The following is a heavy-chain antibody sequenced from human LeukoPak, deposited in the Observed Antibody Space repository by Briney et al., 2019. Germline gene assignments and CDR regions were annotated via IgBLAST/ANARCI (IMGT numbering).Heavy chain of an antibody. CDR2: INPNSGGT. CDR1: GYTFTGYY. V-gene: IGHV1-2*02. Sequence: ASVKVSCKASGYTFTGYYMHWVRQAPGQGLEWMGWINPNSGGTNYAQKFQGRVTMTRDTSISTAYMELSRLRSDDTAVYYCARGLPAAFTNWFDPWGQGTLVTVSS. CDR3: ARGLPAAFTNWFDP. D-gene: IGHD2-2*01. J-gene: IGHJ5*02.